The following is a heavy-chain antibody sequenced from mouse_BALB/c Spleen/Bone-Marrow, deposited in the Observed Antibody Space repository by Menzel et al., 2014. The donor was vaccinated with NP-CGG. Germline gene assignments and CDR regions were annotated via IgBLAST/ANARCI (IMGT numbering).Heavy chain of an antibody. J-gene: IGHJ4*01. D-gene: IGHD2-1*01. CDR3: TRQYCNYYAMDY. CDR1: GYTFTSYW. V-gene: IGHV1S126*01. CDR2: IYPSDSYT. Sequence: VKLQESGAELVRPGASVKVSCKASGYTFTSYWINWVKQRPGQGLEWIGNIYPSDSYTNYNQNFKDKATLTVDKSSTTTYMQLSSPTSNDSAIDYYTRQYCNYYAMDYWGQRTSVTVSS.